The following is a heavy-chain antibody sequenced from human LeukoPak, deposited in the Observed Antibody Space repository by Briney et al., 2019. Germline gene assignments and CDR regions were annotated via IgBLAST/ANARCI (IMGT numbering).Heavy chain of an antibody. CDR3: ASHDCSGGSCYSGY. Sequence: GRSLRLSCAASVFTFISYGMHWVRQAPGKGLEWVAVISYDGSNKYYADSVKGRFTISRDNSKNTLYLQVNSLRAEDTAVYYCASHDCSGGSCYSGYWGREPWSPSPQ. D-gene: IGHD2-15*01. CDR1: VFTFISYG. CDR2: ISYDGSNK. J-gene: IGHJ4*02. V-gene: IGHV3-30*03.